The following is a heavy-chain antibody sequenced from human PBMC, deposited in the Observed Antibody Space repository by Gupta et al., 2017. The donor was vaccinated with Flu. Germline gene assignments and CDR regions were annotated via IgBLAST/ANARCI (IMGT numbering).Heavy chain of an antibody. CDR2: IYTSGST. V-gene: IGHV4-61*02. D-gene: IGHD2-15*01. CDR1: GGSISSGSYY. Sequence: QVQLQESGPGLVKPSQTLSLTCTVSGGSISSGSYYWSWIRQPAGKGLEWIGRIYTSGSTNYNPSLKSRVTISVDTSKNQFSLKLSSVTAADTAVYYCARSGGYCSGGSCYYLIDYWGQGTLVTVSS. J-gene: IGHJ4*02. CDR3: ARSGGYCSGGSCYYLIDY.